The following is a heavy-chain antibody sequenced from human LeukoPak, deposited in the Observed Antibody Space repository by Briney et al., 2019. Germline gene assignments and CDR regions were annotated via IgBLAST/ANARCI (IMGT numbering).Heavy chain of an antibody. D-gene: IGHD6-19*01. Sequence: ASVKVSCKASGYTFTSYAMHWVRQAPGQRLEWMGWINAGNGNTKYSQKFQGRVTITRDTSASTAYMELSSLRSEDTAVYYCARDHRIAVAEYYFDYWGQGTLVTVSS. CDR2: INAGNGNT. CDR1: GYTFTSYA. J-gene: IGHJ4*02. V-gene: IGHV1-3*01. CDR3: ARDHRIAVAEYYFDY.